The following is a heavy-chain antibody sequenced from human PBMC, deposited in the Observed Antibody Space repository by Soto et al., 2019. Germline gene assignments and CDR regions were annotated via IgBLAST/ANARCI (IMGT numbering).Heavy chain of an antibody. Sequence: QVQLQESGPGLVKPSQTLSLTCTVSGGSISSGGYFWSWIRQHPGKVLEWIGFIYYSGSTYYNPSLKSRVTISVDTSKNQFSLKLSSVTAADTAVYYCAREGAAPYYYYGMDVWGQGTTVTVS. J-gene: IGHJ6*02. CDR1: GGSISSGGYF. D-gene: IGHD6-6*01. CDR2: IYYSGST. V-gene: IGHV4-31*03. CDR3: AREGAAPYYYYGMDV.